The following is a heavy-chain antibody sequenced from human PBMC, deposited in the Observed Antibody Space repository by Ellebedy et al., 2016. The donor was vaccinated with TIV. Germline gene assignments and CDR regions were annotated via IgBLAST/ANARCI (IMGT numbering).Heavy chain of an antibody. D-gene: IGHD2-21*01. CDR3: ARAAHFYSYGMDV. CDR2: IKQDGSEK. J-gene: IGHJ6*02. CDR1: GFTLGLYW. V-gene: IGHV3-7*01. Sequence: GESLKISXAGSGFTLGLYWMTWVRHAPGKGLEWVANIKQDGSEKYYVDSVKGRFTISRDNAKSSLFLQMNSLRVEDTAVYYCARAAHFYSYGMDVWGQGTTVTVSS.